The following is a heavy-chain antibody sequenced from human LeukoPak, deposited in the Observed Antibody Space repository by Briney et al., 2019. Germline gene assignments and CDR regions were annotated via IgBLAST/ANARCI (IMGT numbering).Heavy chain of an antibody. J-gene: IGHJ6*03. CDR3: AREGDDILTVYYYMDV. V-gene: IGHV1-2*06. D-gene: IGHD3-9*01. CDR1: GYTFTGYY. CDR2: INPNSGGT. Sequence: ASVKVSCKASGYTFTGYYMHWVRQAPGQGLEWMGRINPNSGGTNYAQKFQGRVTMTRDTSISTAYMELSRLRSDDTAVYYCAREGDDILTVYYYMDVWDKETTVTVS.